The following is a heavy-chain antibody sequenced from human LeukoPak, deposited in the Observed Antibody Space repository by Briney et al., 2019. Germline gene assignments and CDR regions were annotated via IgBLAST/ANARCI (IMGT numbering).Heavy chain of an antibody. CDR3: ASYGALDYYDSSGYYPYYYYGMDV. D-gene: IGHD3-22*01. V-gene: IGHV1-18*01. CDR1: GYTFTSYG. CDR2: ISAYNGNT. J-gene: IGHJ6*02. Sequence: GASVKVSCKASGYTFTSYGISWVRQAPGQGLEWMGWISAYNGNTNYAQKLQGRVTMTRDTSTSTVYMELSSLRSEDTAVYYCASYGALDYYDSSGYYPYYYYGMDVWGQGTTVTVSS.